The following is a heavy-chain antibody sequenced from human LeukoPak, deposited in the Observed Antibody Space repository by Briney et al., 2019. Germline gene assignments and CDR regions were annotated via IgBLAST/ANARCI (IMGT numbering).Heavy chain of an antibody. CDR3: TTRGGSFSIFDY. J-gene: IGHJ4*02. V-gene: IGHV3-15*01. CDR1: GFTFSDAW. D-gene: IGHD1-26*01. Sequence: GGSLRLSCAASGFTFSDAWMSWVRQAPGKGLEWVGRIKSKTDGGTTDYAAPVKGRSTISRDDSKNTLYLQMNSLKTEDTAVYYCTTRGGSFSIFDYWGQGTLVTVSS. CDR2: IKSKTDGGTT.